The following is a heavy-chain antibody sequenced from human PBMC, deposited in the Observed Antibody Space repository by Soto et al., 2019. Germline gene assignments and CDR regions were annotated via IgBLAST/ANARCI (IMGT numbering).Heavy chain of an antibody. CDR2: IYYSWST. CDR3: ARGDIVATIEY. Sequence: SETLSLTCTVSVGSVSSGSYYWSWIRQPPGKGLEWIGYIYYSWSTNYNPSLKSRVTISVDTSKNQFSLKLSSVTAADTAVYYCARGDIVATIEYWAQGTMVTVSS. J-gene: IGHJ4*02. V-gene: IGHV4-61*01. D-gene: IGHD5-12*01. CDR1: VGSVSSGSYY.